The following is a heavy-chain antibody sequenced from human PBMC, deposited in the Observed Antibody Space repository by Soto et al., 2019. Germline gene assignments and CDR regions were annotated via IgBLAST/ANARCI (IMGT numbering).Heavy chain of an antibody. Sequence: PSETLSLTCTVSGGSISSNGYYWGWIRQPPGKGLEWIGTISYSGSTYYNPSLKSRVTISVDTSRNQFSLKLRSVTAADTAVYYCASLYVDYVSYWGQGTLVTVSS. J-gene: IGHJ4*02. D-gene: IGHD4-17*01. CDR1: GGSISSNGYY. CDR3: ASLYVDYVSY. CDR2: ISYSGST. V-gene: IGHV4-39*01.